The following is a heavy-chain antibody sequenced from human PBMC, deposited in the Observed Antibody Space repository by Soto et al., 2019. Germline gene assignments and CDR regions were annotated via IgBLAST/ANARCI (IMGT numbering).Heavy chain of an antibody. Sequence: ASVKVSCKASGYTFTGYYMHWLRQAPGQGLEWMGWINPNSGGTNYAQKFQGWVTMTRDTSISTAYMELSRLRSDDTAVYYCARGEYQLLDYYYYGMDVWGQGTTVTVSS. J-gene: IGHJ6*02. CDR1: GYTFTGYY. CDR3: ARGEYQLLDYYYYGMDV. V-gene: IGHV1-2*04. CDR2: INPNSGGT. D-gene: IGHD2-2*01.